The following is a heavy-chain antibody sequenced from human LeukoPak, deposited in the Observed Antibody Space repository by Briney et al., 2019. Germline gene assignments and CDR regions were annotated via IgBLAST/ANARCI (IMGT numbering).Heavy chain of an antibody. J-gene: IGHJ4*02. Sequence: GGSLRLSCAASGFTFSDYYMSWIRQAPGKGLEWVSYISSSGSTIYYADSVKGRFTISRDNAKNSLYLQMNSLRAEDTAVYYCAREYYYDSSGYLPLGYWGQGTLVTVSS. CDR1: GFTFSDYY. V-gene: IGHV3-11*01. CDR3: AREYYYDSSGYLPLGY. CDR2: ISSSGSTI. D-gene: IGHD3-22*01.